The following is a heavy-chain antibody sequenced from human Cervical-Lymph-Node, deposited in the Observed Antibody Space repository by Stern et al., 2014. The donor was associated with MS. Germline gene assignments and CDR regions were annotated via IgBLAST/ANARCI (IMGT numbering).Heavy chain of an antibody. V-gene: IGHV4-31*03. D-gene: IGHD3-3*01. CDR2: ISYSGNT. J-gene: IGHJ4*02. CDR3: ARVAEFLRFFYPDY. Sequence: QVQLVQSGPGLVKPSQTLSLTCTVSGGSVSSGSRYWSWIRQHPGTGLEWIGSISYSGNTYYSPSLQSRLTISMDTSKNQFSLKLRSVTATDTAIYYCARVAEFLRFFYPDYWGQGTLVTVSS. CDR1: GGSVSSGSRY.